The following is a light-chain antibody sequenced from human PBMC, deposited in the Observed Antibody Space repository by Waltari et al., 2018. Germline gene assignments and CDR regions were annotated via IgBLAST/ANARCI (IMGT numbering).Light chain of an antibody. CDR2: DVR. J-gene: IGLJ2*01. Sequence: QTALTQPASVSGSPGQSITLSCTGTSRDVGDFNYVSWYQQHPGKAPKLIIYDVRYRPSGVSNRFSGSKSGNTASLSISGLQAEDEADYYYTSYTRGSTFFGGGTRLTVL. V-gene: IGLV2-14*03. CDR1: SRDVGDFNY. CDR3: TSYTRGSTF.